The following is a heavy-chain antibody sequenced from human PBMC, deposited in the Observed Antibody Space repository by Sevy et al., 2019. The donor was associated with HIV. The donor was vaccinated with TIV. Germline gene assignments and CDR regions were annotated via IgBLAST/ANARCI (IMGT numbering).Heavy chain of an antibody. V-gene: IGHV3-23*01. J-gene: IGHJ6*02. Sequence: GGSLRLSCAASGFTFSSYAMSWVRQAPGKGLEWVSAISGSGGSTYYADSVKGRFTISRDNANHFLYLEMNSLRPEDTAFYYCAKDINRGCDGINCYPYYYYFYGLDVWGQGTTVTVSS. CDR2: ISGSGGST. CDR3: AKDINRGCDGINCYPYYYYFYGLDV. D-gene: IGHD2-21*01. CDR1: GFTFSSYA.